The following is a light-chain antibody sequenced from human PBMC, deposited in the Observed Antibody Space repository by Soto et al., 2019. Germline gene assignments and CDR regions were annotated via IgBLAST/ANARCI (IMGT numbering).Light chain of an antibody. V-gene: IGLV2-14*01. Sequence: QSALTQPASVSGSPGQSITISCTGTSSDVGGYNYVSWYQQHPGKAPKLMIHEVSNRPSGVSNRFSGSKSVNTASLTISGLQAEDEADYYCSSYTSSSTLFVFGTGTKVTVL. CDR3: SSYTSSSTLFV. J-gene: IGLJ1*01. CDR1: SSDVGGYNY. CDR2: EVS.